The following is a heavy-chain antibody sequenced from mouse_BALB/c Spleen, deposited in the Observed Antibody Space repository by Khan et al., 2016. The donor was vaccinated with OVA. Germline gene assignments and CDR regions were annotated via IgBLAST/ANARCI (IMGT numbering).Heavy chain of an antibody. J-gene: IGHJ4*01. CDR1: GYTFPEFT. D-gene: IGHD3-3*01. CDR3: ARGAGRY. V-gene: IGHV1-18*01. CDR2: INPKNGDT. Sequence: VQLKESGPELVKPGASLKISCKTSGYTFPEFTVHWVKQSLGKSLDWIGVINPKNGDTAYNHKLKGKATLTVDKSSSTVYMEFRSLTAEESAVYSCARGAGRYWGQGTSVTVAS.